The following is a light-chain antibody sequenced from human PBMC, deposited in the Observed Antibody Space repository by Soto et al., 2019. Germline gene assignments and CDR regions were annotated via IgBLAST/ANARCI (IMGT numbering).Light chain of an antibody. V-gene: IGKV1-13*02. CDR1: QGITSA. J-gene: IGKJ5*01. CDR2: DDS. Sequence: AVQLTQSPFSLSASVGDTVTITCRASQGITSALAWYQQKPGKPPKLLIYDDSKLESGVPSRFSVSGSGTDFTLTIVSLQPDDFATYYCQQFTIYPVTFGQGTRLEIK. CDR3: QQFTIYPVT.